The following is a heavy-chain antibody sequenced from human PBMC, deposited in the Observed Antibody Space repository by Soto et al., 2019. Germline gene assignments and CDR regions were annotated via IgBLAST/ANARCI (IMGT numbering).Heavy chain of an antibody. Sequence: PSETLSLTWAVCGYSLSSDYHRGWIRLTPGKGLQWIGNIYRGGSPYYNPSLKSRITISLDTSKNQFSLELTSVTAADTAVYYCARDGSGPLDYWGQGTLVTVSS. J-gene: IGHJ4*02. D-gene: IGHD6-19*01. V-gene: IGHV4-38-2*02. CDR2: IYRGGSP. CDR3: ARDGSGPLDY. CDR1: GYSLSSDYH.